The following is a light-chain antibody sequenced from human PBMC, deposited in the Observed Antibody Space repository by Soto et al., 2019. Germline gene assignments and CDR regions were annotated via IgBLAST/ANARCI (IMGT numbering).Light chain of an antibody. CDR2: DNN. CDR3: GSWDTSLSGII. J-gene: IGLJ2*01. Sequence: QSVLTQPPSVSAAPGQKVTISCSGGSFNIGDNYVSWYQQLPGTAPKLLIYDNNKRPSGIPDRFSGSKSGTSATLDISGLQTGDEADYHCGSWDTSLSGIIFGGGTKLTVL. V-gene: IGLV1-51*01. CDR1: SFNIGDNY.